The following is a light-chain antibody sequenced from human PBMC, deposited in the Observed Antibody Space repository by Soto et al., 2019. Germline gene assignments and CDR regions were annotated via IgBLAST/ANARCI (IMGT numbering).Light chain of an antibody. CDR2: GAS. CDR3: QQYGSSPTT. V-gene: IGKV3-20*01. CDR1: QSVSSSY. J-gene: IGKJ1*01. Sequence: EIVLTQSPGTLSLSPGERATISCRASQSVSSSYLAWYQQKPGQAPRLLIYGASSMATGIPDRFSGSGSGTDFTLTISRLEPEDFAVYYCQQYGSSPTTFGQGTKVDIK.